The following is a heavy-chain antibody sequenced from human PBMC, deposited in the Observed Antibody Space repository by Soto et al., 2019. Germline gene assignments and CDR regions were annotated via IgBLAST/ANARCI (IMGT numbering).Heavy chain of an antibody. J-gene: IGHJ4*02. CDR2: IYPGDSNT. CDR1: GYSFTSYW. V-gene: IGHV5-51*01. Sequence: EVQLVQSGAEVKKPGASLKISCKGSGYSFTSYWIGWVRQMPGKGLEWMGIIYPGDSNTRYSPSFQGQVTISADKSISTAYLQWSSLKASDTAMYYCARLFGSNTGSYPDPYWGQGTLVTVSS. CDR3: ARLFGSNTGSYPDPY. D-gene: IGHD1-26*01.